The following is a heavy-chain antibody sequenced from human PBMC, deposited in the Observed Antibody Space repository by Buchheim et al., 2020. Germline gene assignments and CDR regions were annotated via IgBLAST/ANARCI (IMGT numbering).Heavy chain of an antibody. V-gene: IGHV4-59*01. CDR2: VSYSGKT. Sequence: QVQLQESGPGLVKPSETLSLTCTVSSGSINGYFWSWLRQPPGKGLEWVGYVSYSGKTNYNPSLKRQVTMSVDKYKNQFSLKVISVTAADTAVYYCARGDLTFDYWGQGTL. CDR1: SGSINGYF. CDR3: ARGDLTFDY. D-gene: IGHD2-21*02. J-gene: IGHJ4*02.